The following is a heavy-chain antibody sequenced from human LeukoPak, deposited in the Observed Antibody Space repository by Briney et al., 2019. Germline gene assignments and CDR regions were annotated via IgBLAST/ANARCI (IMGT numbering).Heavy chain of an antibody. CDR3: GRTVVVTYYYGMDV. Sequence: GRSLRLSCAASRFTFSSYARHWVRQAPRQGLEKVAVISYDGSNKYYADSVKGRFTISRDNSKNTLYLQMNSLRAEDTAVYCCGRTVVVTYYYGMDVWGQGTTVTVFS. CDR2: ISYDGSNK. V-gene: IGHV3-30-3*01. D-gene: IGHD2-21*01. J-gene: IGHJ6*02. CDR1: RFTFSSYA.